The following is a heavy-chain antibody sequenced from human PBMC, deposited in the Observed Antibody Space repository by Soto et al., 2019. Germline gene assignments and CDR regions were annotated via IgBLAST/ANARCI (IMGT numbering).Heavy chain of an antibody. CDR3: ARDALDI. Sequence: QVQMQESGPGLVKPSGTLSLTCAVSGGSISSYNWWSWVRQPPGKGLEWIGEIYRCGSTNYNPSLTSRVTMSMDKSSNQFFLKLNSVTAADTAVYYCARDALDIWGQGTVVTVSS. CDR1: GGSISSYNW. CDR2: IYRCGST. J-gene: IGHJ3*02. V-gene: IGHV4-4*02.